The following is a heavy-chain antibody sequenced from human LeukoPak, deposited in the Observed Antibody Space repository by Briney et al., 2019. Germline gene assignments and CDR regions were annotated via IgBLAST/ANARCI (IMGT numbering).Heavy chain of an antibody. D-gene: IGHD3-3*01. J-gene: IGHJ4*02. V-gene: IGHV3-23*01. CDR1: GFTFSSYA. CDR3: ARDAFWSGYYTGDY. Sequence: GGSLRLSCAASGFTFSSYAMSWVRQAPGKGLEWVSAISGSGGSTYYADSVKGRFTISRDNAKNSLYLQMNSLRAEDTAVYYCARDAFWSGYYTGDYWGQGTLVTVSS. CDR2: ISGSGGST.